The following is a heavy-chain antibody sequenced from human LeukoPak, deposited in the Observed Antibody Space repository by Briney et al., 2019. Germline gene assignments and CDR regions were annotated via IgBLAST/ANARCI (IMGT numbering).Heavy chain of an antibody. J-gene: IGHJ4*02. V-gene: IGHV1-2*02. D-gene: IGHD1-26*01. CDR3: ARDPSPYTGSYFDY. Sequence: ASVKVSCKAPGYTFTGYFIHWMRQAPGQGLEWMGWINANSGDTHSALKFQGRVFMTRDTSISTVYMELSRLTTDDTAVYYCARDPSPYTGSYFDYWGQGTLVTVSS. CDR2: INANSGDT. CDR1: GYTFTGYF.